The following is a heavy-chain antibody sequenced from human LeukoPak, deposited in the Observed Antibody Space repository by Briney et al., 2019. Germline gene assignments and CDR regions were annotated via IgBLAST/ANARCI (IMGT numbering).Heavy chain of an antibody. CDR1: GGSISSGGYY. D-gene: IGHD5-12*01. CDR2: IYHSGST. Sequence: SETLSLTCAVSGGSISSGGYYWSWIRQPPGKGLEWIGYIYHSGSTYYNPSLKSRVTISVDRSKNQFSLKLSSVTAADTAVYYCARGGRTIVATRYYFDYWGQGTLVTVSS. CDR3: ARGGRTIVATRYYFDY. V-gene: IGHV4-30-2*01. J-gene: IGHJ4*02.